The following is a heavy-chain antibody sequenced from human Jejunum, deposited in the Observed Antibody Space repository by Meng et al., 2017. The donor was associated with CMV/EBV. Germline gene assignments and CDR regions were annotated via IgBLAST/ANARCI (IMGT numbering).Heavy chain of an antibody. Sequence: SGHTFTSYNMHWVPPAPRQGPAWMGIINPSGGTTSYAQEFQGRVTMARDTSTSTVYMELSSLRSEDTAVYYCARDSGGGVNWFDPWGQGTRVTVSS. V-gene: IGHV1-46*01. J-gene: IGHJ5*02. CDR2: INPSGGTT. CDR1: GHTFTSYN. D-gene: IGHD3-16*01. CDR3: ARDSGGGVNWFDP.